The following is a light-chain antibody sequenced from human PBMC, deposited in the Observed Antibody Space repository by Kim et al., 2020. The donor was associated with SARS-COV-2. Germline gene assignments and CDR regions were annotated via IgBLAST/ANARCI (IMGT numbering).Light chain of an antibody. CDR2: QDN. V-gene: IGLV3-1*01. CDR1: KLGDTY. J-gene: IGLJ1*01. CDR3: QAWDSSTYV. Sequence: VSPGQTASITGSGDKLGDTYACWYQQKPGQSPVLVIYQDNKRPSGIPERFSGSNSGNTATLTISGTQAMDEADYYCQAWDSSTYVFGTGTQLTVL.